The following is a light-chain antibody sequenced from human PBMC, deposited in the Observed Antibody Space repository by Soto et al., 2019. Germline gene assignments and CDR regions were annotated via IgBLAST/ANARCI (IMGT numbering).Light chain of an antibody. CDR3: QQFSDYSWT. V-gene: IGKV1-5*03. CDR1: QSITGW. J-gene: IGKJ1*01. Sequence: DFQMTQSPSTLSASVGDRVTITCRASQSITGWVAWYQQKPGRAPKLLIYKASTLESGVPSRFSGSGSGTEFTLTISNLQPDDFATYYCQQFSDYSWTFGQGTKVEIK. CDR2: KAS.